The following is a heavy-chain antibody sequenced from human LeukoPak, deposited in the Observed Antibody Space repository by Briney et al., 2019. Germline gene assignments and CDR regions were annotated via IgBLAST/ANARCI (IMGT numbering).Heavy chain of an antibody. J-gene: IGHJ4*02. D-gene: IGHD3-10*01. V-gene: IGHV3-74*01. CDR3: ARHLNYYFDY. CDR2: ISSDGSIT. CDR1: GFTFSTYW. Sequence: GGSLRLSCAASGFTFSTYWMHWVRQAPGKGLVWVSRISSDGSITSYADSVKGRFTISRDNAKNTLYLQMNSLRAEDTAVYYCARHLNYYFDYWGQGTLVTVS.